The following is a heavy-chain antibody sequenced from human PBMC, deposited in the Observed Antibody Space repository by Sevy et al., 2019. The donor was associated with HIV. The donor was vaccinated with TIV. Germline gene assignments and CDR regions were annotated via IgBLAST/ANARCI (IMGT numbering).Heavy chain of an antibody. CDR3: AKESPYCSSTSCRFYYMDV. CDR1: GFTFISNA. V-gene: IGHV3-23*01. D-gene: IGHD2-2*01. J-gene: IGHJ6*03. CDR2: ISGRADRT. Sequence: GGSLRLSCGASGFTFISNAMSWVRQAPGKGLEWVSAISGRADRTYYADSVRGRFTISRDNSKNMLYLQIHSLRAEDTGIYYCAKESPYCSSTSCRFYYMDVWGKGTTVTVSS.